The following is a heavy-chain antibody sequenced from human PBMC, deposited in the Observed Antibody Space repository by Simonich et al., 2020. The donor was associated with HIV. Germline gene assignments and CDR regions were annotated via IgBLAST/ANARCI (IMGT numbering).Heavy chain of an antibody. CDR3: ARKGGGRGVYYFDY. J-gene: IGHJ4*02. D-gene: IGHD3-10*01. CDR2: NIPICGTA. Sequence: QVQLVQSGAEVKKPGSSVKVSCKASGGTFSSFAISGVRQAPGLGLEWVGGNIPICGTANYEQMFQGRVTITADESTSTAYMELSSLRSEDTGIYYCARKGGGRGVYYFDYWGQGTLVTVSS. CDR1: GGTFSSFA. V-gene: IGHV1-69*13.